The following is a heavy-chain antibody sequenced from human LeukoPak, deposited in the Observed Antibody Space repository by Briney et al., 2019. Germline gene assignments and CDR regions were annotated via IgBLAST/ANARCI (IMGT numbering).Heavy chain of an antibody. J-gene: IGHJ4*01. V-gene: IGHV1-2*02. CDR1: GYSFIGYY. D-gene: IGHD6-13*01. Sequence: ASVKVSCKASGYSFIGYYIHWLRQAPGQGLEWMGWINPYSGDTNYARKFQGRVTMTRDTSISTVYIDLSRLSSDDTAMYYCATDLGSSWIYWGHGTLVTVSS. CDR2: INPYSGDT. CDR3: ATDLGSSWIY.